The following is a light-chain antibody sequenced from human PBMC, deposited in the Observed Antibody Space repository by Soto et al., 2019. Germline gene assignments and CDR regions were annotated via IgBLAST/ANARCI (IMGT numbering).Light chain of an antibody. CDR1: QDISRW. CDR3: QQANRLPIT. Sequence: DIQMTQSPSFVSASVGDRVTVTCRASQDISRWLAWYQQKPGKAPKLLIYTTSTLGSGVPSRFSGSRSGTDFTLTISGLQPEDFATYYCQQANRLPITFGQGTRLEIK. J-gene: IGKJ5*01. CDR2: TTS. V-gene: IGKV1-12*01.